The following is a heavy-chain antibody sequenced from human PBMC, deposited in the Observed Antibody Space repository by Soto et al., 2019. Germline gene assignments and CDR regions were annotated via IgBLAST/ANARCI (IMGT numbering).Heavy chain of an antibody. J-gene: IGHJ4*02. V-gene: IGHV5-10-1*01. CDR3: ARLVRGVIITEVLD. Sequence: GESLKISCKGSGYSFTSYWISWVRQMPVKGLEWMGRIDPSDSYTNYSPSFQGHVTISADKSISTAYMQWSSLKASDTAMYYCARLVRGVIITEVLDWGQGTLVTVSS. D-gene: IGHD3-10*01. CDR2: IDPSDSYT. CDR1: GYSFTSYW.